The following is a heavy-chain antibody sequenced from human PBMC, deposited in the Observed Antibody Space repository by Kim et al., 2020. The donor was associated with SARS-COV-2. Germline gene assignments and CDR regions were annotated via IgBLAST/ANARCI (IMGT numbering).Heavy chain of an antibody. CDR1: GFTFSNYA. CDR3: AKGGTIFGVVVSSFFPFDY. V-gene: IGHV3-23*01. CDR2: ISSSGGTT. Sequence: GGSLRLSCAASGFTFSNYAMSWVRQAPGKGLEWVSAISSSGGTTPYADSVKGRFTISSDNSKSTLYLQMNSLRAEDTAVYYCAKGGTIFGVVVSSFFPFDYWGQGTLVTVSS. J-gene: IGHJ4*02. D-gene: IGHD3-3*01.